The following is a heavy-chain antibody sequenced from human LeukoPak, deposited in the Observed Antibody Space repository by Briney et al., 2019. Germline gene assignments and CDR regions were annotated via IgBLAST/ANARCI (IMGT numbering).Heavy chain of an antibody. J-gene: IGHJ4*02. CDR2: IIPIFGTA. CDR3: ARAGDILTGYYY. Sequence: SVKLSCKAAGGSFSSYAISWGRQAPGQGLEWMRGIIPIFGTANYAKKFQGRVTITADESTSTDYTELSSLRSEDTAVYYCARAGDILTGYYYWGQGTLVTVSS. CDR1: GGSFSSYA. V-gene: IGHV1-69*01. D-gene: IGHD3-9*01.